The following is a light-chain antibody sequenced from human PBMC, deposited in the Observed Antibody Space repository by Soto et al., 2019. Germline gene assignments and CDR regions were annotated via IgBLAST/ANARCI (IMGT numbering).Light chain of an antibody. CDR3: CSYASSSTYV. CDR1: SSDVGSYNL. CDR2: EGS. V-gene: IGLV2-23*01. Sequence: QSALTQPASVSGSPGQSITISCTGTSSDVGSYNLVSWYQQHPGKAPKLMIYEGSKRPSGVSNRFSGSKSGNTASLTISGLQAEDEADYYCCSYASSSTYVFGTGTKHTVL. J-gene: IGLJ1*01.